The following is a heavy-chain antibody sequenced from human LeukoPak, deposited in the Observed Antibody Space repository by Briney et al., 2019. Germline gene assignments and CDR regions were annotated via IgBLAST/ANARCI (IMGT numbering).Heavy chain of an antibody. CDR3: ARVGSSGYILDY. CDR2: INPSGGST. Sequence: ASVKVSCTASGYTFTSYYMHWVRQAPGQGLEWMGIINPSGGSTSYAQKFQGSVTMTRDTSTSTVYMELSSLRSEDTAVYYYARVGSSGYILDYWGQGTLVTVSS. D-gene: IGHD3-22*01. J-gene: IGHJ4*02. CDR1: GYTFTSYY. V-gene: IGHV1-46*01.